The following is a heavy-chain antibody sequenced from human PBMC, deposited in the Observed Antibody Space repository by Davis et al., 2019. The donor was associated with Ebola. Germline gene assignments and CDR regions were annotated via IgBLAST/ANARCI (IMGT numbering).Heavy chain of an antibody. Sequence: GESLKISCAASGFTFSSYGMHWVRQAPGKGLEWVAVISYDGSNKYYADSVKGRFTISRDNSKNTLYLQMNSLRAEDTAVYYCAKNEPYYYDSSGPGTFDIWGQGTMVTVSS. J-gene: IGHJ3*02. V-gene: IGHV3-30*18. CDR2: ISYDGSNK. D-gene: IGHD3-22*01. CDR3: AKNEPYYYDSSGPGTFDI. CDR1: GFTFSSYG.